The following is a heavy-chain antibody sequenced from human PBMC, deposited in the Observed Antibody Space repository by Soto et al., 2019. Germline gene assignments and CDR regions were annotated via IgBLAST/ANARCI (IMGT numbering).Heavy chain of an antibody. V-gene: IGHV3-15*01. CDR3: TTEGYFVPVAHLDY. Sequence: KTGGSLRLSCAASGFTFSNAWMSWVRQAPGKGLEWVGRIKSKTDGGTTDYAAPVKGRFTISRDDSKNTLYLQMNSLKTEDTAVYYCTTEGYFVPVAHLDYWGQGTLVTVSS. D-gene: IGHD1-26*01. CDR1: GFTFSNAW. CDR2: IKSKTDGGTT. J-gene: IGHJ4*02.